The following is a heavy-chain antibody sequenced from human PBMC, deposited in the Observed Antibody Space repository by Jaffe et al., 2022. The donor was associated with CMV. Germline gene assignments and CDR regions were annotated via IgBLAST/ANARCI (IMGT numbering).Heavy chain of an antibody. V-gene: IGHV3-74*01. CDR1: GFTFSSYW. CDR3: ARGTDYGGTLEYFQH. Sequence: EVQLVESGGGLVQPGGSLRLSCAASGFTFSSYWMHWVRQAPGKGLVWVSRINSDGSSTSYADSVKGRFTISRDNAKNTLYLQMNSLRAEDTAVYYCARGTDYGGTLEYFQHWGQGTLVTVSS. D-gene: IGHD4-17*01. J-gene: IGHJ1*01. CDR2: INSDGSST.